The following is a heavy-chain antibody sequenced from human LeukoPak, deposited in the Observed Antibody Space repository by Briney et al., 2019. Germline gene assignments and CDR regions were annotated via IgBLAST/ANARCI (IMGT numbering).Heavy chain of an antibody. D-gene: IGHD3-3*01. V-gene: IGHV1-2*06. CDR2: INPNSGGT. CDR1: GYTFTGCY. Sequence: GASVKVSCKASGYTFTGCYMHWVRQAPGQGLEWMGRINPNSGGTNYAQKFQGRLTMTRNTSISTAYMELSSLRSEDTAVYYCARVLRFLREGAVDPWGQGTLVTVSS. CDR3: ARVLRFLREGAVDP. J-gene: IGHJ5*02.